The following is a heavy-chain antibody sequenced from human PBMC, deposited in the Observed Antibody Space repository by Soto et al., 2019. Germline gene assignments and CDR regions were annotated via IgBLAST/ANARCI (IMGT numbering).Heavy chain of an antibody. J-gene: IGHJ6*02. V-gene: IGHV3-33*01. CDR3: ARDSIPGIAVAGWPYYYYGMDV. CDR1: GFTFSSYG. D-gene: IGHD6-19*01. CDR2: IWYYGSNK. Sequence: QVQLVESGGGVVQPGRSLRLSCAASGFTFSSYGMHWVRQAPGKGLEWVAVIWYYGSNKYYADSVKGRFTISRDNSKNTLYLQMNSLRAEDTAVYYCARDSIPGIAVAGWPYYYYGMDVWGQGTTVTVSS.